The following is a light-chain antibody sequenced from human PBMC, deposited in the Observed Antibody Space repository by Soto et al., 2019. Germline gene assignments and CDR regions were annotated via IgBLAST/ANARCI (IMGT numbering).Light chain of an antibody. CDR1: QTISSNN. CDR2: NAS. J-gene: IGKJ1*01. Sequence: IVLTQSPGTLSLSPGERATLSCRASQTISSNNLAWYQQKPGQAPRLLIYNASRRAAGIPDRFSGSGSGTDFSLTISILEAEDFAVYYCHHYTNALWTFGQGTKVEIK. V-gene: IGKV3-20*01. CDR3: HHYTNALWT.